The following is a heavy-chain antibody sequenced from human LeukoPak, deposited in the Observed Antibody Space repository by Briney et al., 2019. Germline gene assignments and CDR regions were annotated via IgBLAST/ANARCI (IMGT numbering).Heavy chain of an antibody. Sequence: ASVKVSCKASGYTFIGHYIHWVRQAPGQGLEWMGWINPNNGGTNYAQKFQGRVTMTRDTSISTVYVELSRLRSDDTAVYYCARSDSYTWFDPWGQGTLVTVSS. V-gene: IGHV1-2*02. CDR3: ARSDSYTWFDP. CDR2: INPNNGGT. D-gene: IGHD2-15*01. J-gene: IGHJ5*02. CDR1: GYTFIGHY.